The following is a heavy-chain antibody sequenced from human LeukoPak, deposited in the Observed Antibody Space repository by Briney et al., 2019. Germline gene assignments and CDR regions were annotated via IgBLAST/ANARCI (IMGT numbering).Heavy chain of an antibody. V-gene: IGHV3-15*01. Sequence: GGSLRLSCAASGFTFSNAWMSWVRQAPGKGLEWVGRIKSKTDGGTTDYAAPVKGRFTISRDESKNTLYLQMNSLKTEDTAVYYCTTAYGSGSYVSWGQGTLVTVSS. CDR3: TTAYGSGSYVS. CDR1: GFTFSNAW. D-gene: IGHD3-10*01. CDR2: IKSKTDGGTT. J-gene: IGHJ5*02.